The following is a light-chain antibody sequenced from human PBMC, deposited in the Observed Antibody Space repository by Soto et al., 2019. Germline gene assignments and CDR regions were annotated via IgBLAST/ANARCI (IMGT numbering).Light chain of an antibody. J-gene: IGLJ1*01. CDR2: DVS. V-gene: IGLV2-14*01. CDR3: SSYTSSSKV. CDR1: SSDVGGYNY. Sequence: QSVLAQPASVSGSPGHSITISCTGTSSDVGGYNYVSWYQQHPGKAPKLMIYDVSNRPSGVSNRFSGSKSGNTASLTISGLQAEDEADYYCSSYTSSSKVFGTGTKVTVL.